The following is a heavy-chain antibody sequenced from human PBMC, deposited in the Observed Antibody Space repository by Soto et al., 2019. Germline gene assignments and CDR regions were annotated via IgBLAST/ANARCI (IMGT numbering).Heavy chain of an antibody. CDR1: GGSISSGGYY. CDR3: ARLLWFGGLYYDY. D-gene: IGHD3-10*01. J-gene: IGHJ4*02. CDR2: IYYSGST. Sequence: TLSLTCTVSGGSISSGGYYWSWIRQHPGKGLEWIGYIYYSGSTYYNPSLKSRVTISVDTSKNQFSLKLSSVTAADTAVYYCARLLWFGGLYYDYWGQGTLVTVSS. V-gene: IGHV4-31*03.